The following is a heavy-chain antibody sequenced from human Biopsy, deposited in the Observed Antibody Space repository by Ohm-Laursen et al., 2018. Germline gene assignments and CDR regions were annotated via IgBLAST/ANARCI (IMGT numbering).Heavy chain of an antibody. J-gene: IGHJ4*02. D-gene: IGHD3-3*01. CDR3: ARDRWPHVTLLGLVVFDF. CDR2: ISPYNGDT. CDR1: GYTFTNYG. Sequence: ASVKVSCKASGYTFTNYGISWVRQATGQGLEWMGWISPYNGDTDYAQKLQGRVTMTTDTSTSTAYMDLRSLRSDDTAVYYCARDRWPHVTLLGLVVFDFWGQGTLVIVSS. V-gene: IGHV1-18*01.